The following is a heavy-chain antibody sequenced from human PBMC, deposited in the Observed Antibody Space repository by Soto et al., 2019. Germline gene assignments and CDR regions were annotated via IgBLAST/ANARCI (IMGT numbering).Heavy chain of an antibody. CDR3: AKDLALGSEWDYIAVAGVEY. D-gene: IGHD6-19*01. CDR1: GFTFSSYA. J-gene: IGHJ4*02. Sequence: PGGSLRLSCAASGFTFSSYAMSWVRQAPGKGLEWVSAISGSGGSTYYADSVKGRFTISRDNSKNTLYLQMNSLRAEDTAVYYCAKDLALGSEWDYIAVAGVEYWGQGTLVTVSS. CDR2: ISGSGGST. V-gene: IGHV3-23*01.